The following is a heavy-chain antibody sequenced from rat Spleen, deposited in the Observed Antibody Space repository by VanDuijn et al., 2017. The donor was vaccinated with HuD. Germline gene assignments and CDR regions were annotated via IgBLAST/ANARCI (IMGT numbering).Heavy chain of an antibody. D-gene: IGHD2-1*01. CDR3: TRVGRYRFDY. CDR1: GFTFSNYY. CDR2: ITNSGGST. V-gene: IGHV5S23*01. Sequence: EVQLVESGGGLVQPGRSLKLSCAASGFTFSNYYMAWVRQAPTKGLEWLASITNSGGSTYYRDSVKGRFTISRDNAKSTLYLQMDSLRSEDTATYYCTRVGRYRFDYWGQGVMVTVSS. J-gene: IGHJ2*01.